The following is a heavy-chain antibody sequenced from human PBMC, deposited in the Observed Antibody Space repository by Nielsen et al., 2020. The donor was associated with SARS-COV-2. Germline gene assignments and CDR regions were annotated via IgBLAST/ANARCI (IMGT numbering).Heavy chain of an antibody. V-gene: IGHV3-30*04. CDR3: ARGNYDFWSGYSNWFDP. J-gene: IGHJ5*02. D-gene: IGHD3-3*01. CDR2: ISYDGSNK. Sequence: GESLKISCAASGFTFSSYAMHWVRQAPGKGLEWVAVISYDGSNKYYADSVKGRFTISRDNSKNTLYLQMNSLGAEDTAVYYCARGNYDFWSGYSNWFDPWGQGTLVTVSS. CDR1: GFTFSSYA.